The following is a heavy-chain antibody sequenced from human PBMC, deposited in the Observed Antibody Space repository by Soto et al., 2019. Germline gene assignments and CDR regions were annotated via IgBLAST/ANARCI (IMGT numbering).Heavy chain of an antibody. Sequence: VASMKVSCKASGGTFSSYAISWVRQAPGQGLEWMGGIIPIVGTANYAQKFQGRVTITADESKSTAYMEVSRLRSEDTAVYYCARGRASGSYYLLDYWGQGTLVTVSS. CDR1: GGTFSSYA. CDR3: ARGRASGSYYLLDY. V-gene: IGHV1-69*13. J-gene: IGHJ4*02. CDR2: IIPIVGTA. D-gene: IGHD3-10*01.